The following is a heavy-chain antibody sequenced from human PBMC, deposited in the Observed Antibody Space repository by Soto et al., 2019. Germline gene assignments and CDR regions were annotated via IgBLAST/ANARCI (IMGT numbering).Heavy chain of an antibody. CDR2: ISGSGGST. CDR3: PKRGNDFWRGYIDY. D-gene: IGHD3-3*01. CDR1: GFTFSSYA. J-gene: IGHJ4*02. V-gene: IGHV3-23*01. Sequence: EVQLLESGGGLVQPGGSLRLSCAASGFTFSSYAMSWVRQAPGKGLEWVSAISGSGGSTYYADSVKGRFTISRDNSKHTLYLQMNRLSAEDTPVYHCPKRGNDFWRGYIDYWGQGTLVTVSS.